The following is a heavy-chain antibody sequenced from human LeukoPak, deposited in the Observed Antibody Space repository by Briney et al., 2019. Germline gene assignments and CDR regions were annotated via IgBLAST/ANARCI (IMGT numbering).Heavy chain of an antibody. D-gene: IGHD5-12*01. Sequence: ASVKVSCKASGGTFSSYAISWVRQAPGQGLEGMGGIIPIFGTANYAQKFQGRVTITADESTSTAYMELSSLRSEDTAVYYCARLGSPYRGYDLDYWGQGTLVTVSS. CDR2: IIPIFGTA. V-gene: IGHV1-69*13. CDR1: GGTFSSYA. J-gene: IGHJ4*02. CDR3: ARLGSPYRGYDLDY.